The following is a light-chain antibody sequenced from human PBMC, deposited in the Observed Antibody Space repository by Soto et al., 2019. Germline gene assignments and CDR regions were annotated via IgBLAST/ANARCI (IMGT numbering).Light chain of an antibody. J-gene: IGLJ1*01. CDR2: DVS. CDR1: SSDVGGYNY. Sequence: QSVLTHPASVSGSPRQSITISCTGTSSDVGGYNYVSWYQQHPGKAPKLMIYDVSDRPSGVSNRFSASKSGNTASLTISGLQAEDEADYYCCSYTSSSTPWVFGTGTKVTVL. CDR3: CSYTSSSTPWV. V-gene: IGLV2-14*03.